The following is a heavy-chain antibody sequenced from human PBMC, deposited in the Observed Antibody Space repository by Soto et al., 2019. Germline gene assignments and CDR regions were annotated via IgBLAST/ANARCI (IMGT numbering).Heavy chain of an antibody. D-gene: IGHD2-2*01. CDR1: GGSFSGYY. J-gene: IGHJ4*02. CDR2: INHSGST. Sequence: QVQLHHWGSGLLKPSETLSLTCAVYGGSFSGYYWSWIRQPPGKGLEWIGEINHSGSTNYNPSLKSRVTISVDTSKNQFSLKVSSVTAADTALYYCARLDCSSSSCYLNYWGQGTLVTVSS. V-gene: IGHV4-34*01. CDR3: ARLDCSSSSCYLNY.